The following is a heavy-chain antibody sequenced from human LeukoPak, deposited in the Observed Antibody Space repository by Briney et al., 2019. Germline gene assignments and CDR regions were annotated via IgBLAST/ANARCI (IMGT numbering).Heavy chain of an antibody. CDR1: GGSFSGYY. Sequence: SETLSLTCAVYGGSFSGYYWSWIRQPPGKGLEWIGEINHSGSTNYNPSLKSRVTISVDTSKNQFSLKLSSVTAADTAVYYCARGLSRGSGSYYSPIFPYFDYWGQGTLVTVSS. CDR3: ARGLSRGSGSYYSPIFPYFDY. J-gene: IGHJ4*02. D-gene: IGHD3-10*01. CDR2: INHSGST. V-gene: IGHV4-34*01.